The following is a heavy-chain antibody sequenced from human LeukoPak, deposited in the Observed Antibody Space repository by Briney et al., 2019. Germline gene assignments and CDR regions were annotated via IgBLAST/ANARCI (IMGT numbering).Heavy chain of an antibody. J-gene: IGHJ4*02. CDR3: ALYSSGWNFDY. CDR2: ISHYNGNT. CDR1: GYTFTSYG. V-gene: IGHV1-18*01. Sequence: AAVKVSCKASGYTFTSYGITWVRQAPGQGLEWMGWISHYNGNTNYAQKLQGRVTMTTDTSTSTAYMELRSLRSDDTAVYYCALYSSGWNFDYWGQGTPVTVST. D-gene: IGHD6-19*01.